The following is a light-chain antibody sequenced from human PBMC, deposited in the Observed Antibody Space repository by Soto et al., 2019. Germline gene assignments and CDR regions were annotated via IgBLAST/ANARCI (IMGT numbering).Light chain of an antibody. CDR3: QNYNSASIT. Sequence: DIPMTQSPSSLSASVGDRVTITCRASQAISNYLAWYQQKPGKIPKLLIYGASALQSGVPSRFSGSGSGTDFTLTISSLQPGDVASYYCQNYNSASITFGQGTRLEIK. CDR1: QAISNY. V-gene: IGKV1-27*01. J-gene: IGKJ5*01. CDR2: GAS.